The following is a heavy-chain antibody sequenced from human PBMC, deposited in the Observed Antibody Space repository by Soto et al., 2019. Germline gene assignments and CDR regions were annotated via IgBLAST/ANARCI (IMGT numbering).Heavy chain of an antibody. J-gene: IGHJ4*02. Sequence: GGSLRLSTAASGFTFSSYAMSWVRQAPGKGLEWVSAISGSGGSTYYADSVKGRFTISRDNSKNTLYLQMNSLRAEDTAVYYCAKAAYCGGDCYSGVSDYWGQGTLVTV. CDR2: ISGSGGST. CDR1: GFTFSSYA. V-gene: IGHV3-23*01. CDR3: AKAAYCGGDCYSGVSDY. D-gene: IGHD2-21*02.